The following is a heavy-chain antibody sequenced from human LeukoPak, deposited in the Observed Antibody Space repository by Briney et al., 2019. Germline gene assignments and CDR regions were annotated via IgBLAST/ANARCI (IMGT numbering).Heavy chain of an antibody. CDR3: ARAPRDSSSSNYMRRFDY. J-gene: IGHJ4*02. CDR2: INHNGTS. D-gene: IGHD3-22*01. CDR1: GYSISSDNY. Sequence: SETLSLTGAVSGYSISSDNYWVWIRQPPGQGLEWTEAINHNGTSDYNPSLRSRVTMSIDTSKNQFALKLSSVTAADTAVYYCARAPRDSSSSNYMRRFDYWGQGTLVTVSS. V-gene: IGHV4-38-2*01.